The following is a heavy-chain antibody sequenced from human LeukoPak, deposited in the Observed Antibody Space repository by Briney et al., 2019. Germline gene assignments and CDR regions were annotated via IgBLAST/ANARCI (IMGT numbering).Heavy chain of an antibody. J-gene: IGHJ4*02. Sequence: ASVKVSCKASGYTFAAHHIHWVRQAPGQGLEWMGWILPGGRDTRYPQKFRDRMTLTTDTSTNTAYMELSRLTPDDTAVYYCSGRYGPGPVWGQGTLISAS. CDR1: GYTFAAHH. V-gene: IGHV1-2*02. CDR2: ILPGGRDT. D-gene: IGHD3-10*01. CDR3: SGRYGPGPV.